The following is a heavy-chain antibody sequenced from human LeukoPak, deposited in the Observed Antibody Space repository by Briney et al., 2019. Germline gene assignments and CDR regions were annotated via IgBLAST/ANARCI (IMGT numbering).Heavy chain of an antibody. J-gene: IGHJ4*02. Sequence: GGSLRLSCAASGFTFSSYWMHWVRQAPGKGLVWVSRINSDGSSTSYADSVKGRFTISRDNAKNTLYLQMNSLKTEDTALYYCAHYRSGWSFDDWGQGTLVTVSS. V-gene: IGHV3-74*01. D-gene: IGHD6-13*01. CDR3: AHYRSGWSFDD. CDR1: GFTFSSYW. CDR2: INSDGSST.